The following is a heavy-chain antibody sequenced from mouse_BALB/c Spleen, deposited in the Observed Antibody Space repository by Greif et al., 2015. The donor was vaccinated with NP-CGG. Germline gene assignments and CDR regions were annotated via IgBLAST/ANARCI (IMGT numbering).Heavy chain of an antibody. V-gene: IGHV14-4*02. D-gene: IGHD2-10*01. CDR2: IDPENGDT. CDR3: KGAYYGNYYAMDY. J-gene: IGHJ4*01. Sequence: EVKLVESGAELVRSGASVKLSCTASGFNIKDYYMHWVKQRPEQGLEWIGWIDPENGDTEYAPKFQGKATMTADTSSNTAYLQLSSLTSEDTAVYYWKGAYYGNYYAMDYWGQGTSVTVSS. CDR1: GFNIKDYY.